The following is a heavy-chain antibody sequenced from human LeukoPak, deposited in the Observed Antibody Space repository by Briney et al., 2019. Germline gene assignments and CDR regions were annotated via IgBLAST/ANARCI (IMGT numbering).Heavy chain of an antibody. CDR3: ARVAEDCSSTSCYAGVDY. J-gene: IGHJ4*02. CDR1: GYTFTGYY. Sequence: ASVKVSCKACGYTFTGYYMHWVRQAPGQGLEWMGWINPNSGGTNCAQKLQGRVAMATDTSTSTAYMELRSLRSDDTAVYYCARVAEDCSSTSCYAGVDYWGQGTLVTVSS. CDR2: INPNSGGT. V-gene: IGHV1-2*02. D-gene: IGHD2-2*01.